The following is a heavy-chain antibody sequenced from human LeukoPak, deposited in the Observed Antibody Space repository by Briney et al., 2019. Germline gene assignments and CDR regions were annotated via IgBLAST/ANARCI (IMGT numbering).Heavy chain of an antibody. Sequence: SVKVSCKASGGTFSSYAISWVRQAPGQGLEWMGRIIPIFGTANYAQKFQGRVTIITDESTSTAYMELNSLRSEVTAVYYCARYCSGGSCYDAFDIWGQGTMVTVSS. CDR1: GGTFSSYA. CDR2: IIPIFGTA. J-gene: IGHJ3*02. CDR3: ARYCSGGSCYDAFDI. V-gene: IGHV1-69*05. D-gene: IGHD2-15*01.